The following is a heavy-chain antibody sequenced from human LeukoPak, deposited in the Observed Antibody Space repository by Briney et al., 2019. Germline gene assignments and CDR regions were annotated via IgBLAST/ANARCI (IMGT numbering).Heavy chain of an antibody. J-gene: IGHJ4*02. Sequence: AGGSLRLSCAASRLVFSSYTMNWVRQAPGKGLEWISSISSSSGSIHYTDSEKGRFTISRDNAKNSVFLQMNSLRVEDTAVYYCARVGDVLYSPFDYWGQGTLVTVSS. V-gene: IGHV3-21*01. CDR1: RLVFSSYT. D-gene: IGHD5-18*01. CDR2: ISSSSGSI. CDR3: ARVGDVLYSPFDY.